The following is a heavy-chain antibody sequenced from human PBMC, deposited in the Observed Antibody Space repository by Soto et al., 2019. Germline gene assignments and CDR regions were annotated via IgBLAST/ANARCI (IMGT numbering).Heavy chain of an antibody. CDR1: GYTFTIYG. CDR2: ISAYNGNT. J-gene: IGHJ6*02. CDR3: ARDSGGDCSSTSCYNLPYGMDV. Sequence: ASVKVSCKASGYTFTIYGISWVRQAPGQGLEWMGWISAYNGNTNYAQKLQGRVTMTTDTSTSTAYMELRSLRSDDTAVYYCARDSGGDCSSTSCYNLPYGMDVWGQGATVTVSS. V-gene: IGHV1-18*01. D-gene: IGHD2-2*02.